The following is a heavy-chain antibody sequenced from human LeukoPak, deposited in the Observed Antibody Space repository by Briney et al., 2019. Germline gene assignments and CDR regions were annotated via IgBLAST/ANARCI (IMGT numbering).Heavy chain of an antibody. CDR2: ISYSGST. D-gene: IGHD3-16*02. CDR1: GGSISSYY. J-gene: IGHJ4*02. Sequence: SETLSLTCTVSGGSISSYYWSWIRQPPGKGLEWIGYISYSGSTHYNPSLTSRVTISVDTSKNQFSLKLSSVTAADTAVYYCAKYVWGSYPTFEDYWGQGTLVTVSS. V-gene: IGHV4-59*01. CDR3: AKYVWGSYPTFEDY.